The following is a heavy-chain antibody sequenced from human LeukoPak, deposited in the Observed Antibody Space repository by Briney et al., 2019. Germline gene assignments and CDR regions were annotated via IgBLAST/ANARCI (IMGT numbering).Heavy chain of an antibody. D-gene: IGHD6-6*01. CDR2: IYYTGST. CDR3: ARHMDSSGYYYGLNV. CDR1: GGSISRYY. V-gene: IGHV4-59*08. Sequence: NPSETLSLIRTVSGGSISRYYWSWIRQPPGKGLEWIGYIYYTGSTNYNPSLKSRVTISVYTSKNQFSLKLGSVTAADTAVYYCARHMDSSGYYYGLNVWGQGTTVTVSS. J-gene: IGHJ6*02.